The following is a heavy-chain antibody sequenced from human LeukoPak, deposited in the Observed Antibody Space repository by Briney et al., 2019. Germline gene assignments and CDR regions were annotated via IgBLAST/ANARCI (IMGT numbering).Heavy chain of an antibody. Sequence: GASVKVSCKASAYTLSGYYMHWVRQAPGQGLEWMGWINPKSGVTNYAQKFQGRVTMTWDTSTNTTFMELSRLRSDDTAVYYCARRIAVAGSPVYYFDYWGQGTLVTVSS. CDR3: ARRIAVAGSPVYYFDY. D-gene: IGHD6-19*01. V-gene: IGHV1-2*02. CDR2: INPKSGVT. J-gene: IGHJ4*02. CDR1: AYTLSGYY.